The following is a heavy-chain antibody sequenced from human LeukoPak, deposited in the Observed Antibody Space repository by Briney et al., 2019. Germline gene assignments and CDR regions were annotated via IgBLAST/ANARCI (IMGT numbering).Heavy chain of an antibody. D-gene: IGHD4-23*01. CDR1: GFNFNMYW. Sequence: GGSLRLSCAASGFNFNMYWMTWVRQAPGKGLESVAYINKDGSDKYYVDSVKGRFTVSRDNAKNSLYLQMNSLRAEDTAVYYCARDAGYGGNSDYWGQGTLVTVSS. J-gene: IGHJ4*02. CDR2: INKDGSDK. CDR3: ARDAGYGGNSDY. V-gene: IGHV3-7*01.